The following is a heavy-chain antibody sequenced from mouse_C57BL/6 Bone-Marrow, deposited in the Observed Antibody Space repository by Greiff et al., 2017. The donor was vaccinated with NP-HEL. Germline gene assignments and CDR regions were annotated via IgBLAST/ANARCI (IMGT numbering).Heavy chain of an antibody. CDR2: FYPGSGSI. Sequence: QVQLQQSGAELVKPGASVKLSCKASGYTFTEYTIHWVKQRSGQGLEWIGWFYPGSGSIKYNEKFKDKATLTADKSSSTVYMELSRLTSEDSAVYFCARHEDRGVYYDYAAWFAYWGQGTPVTVSA. CDR3: ARHEDRGVYYDYAAWFAY. J-gene: IGHJ3*01. CDR1: GYTFTEYT. V-gene: IGHV1-62-2*01. D-gene: IGHD2-4*01.